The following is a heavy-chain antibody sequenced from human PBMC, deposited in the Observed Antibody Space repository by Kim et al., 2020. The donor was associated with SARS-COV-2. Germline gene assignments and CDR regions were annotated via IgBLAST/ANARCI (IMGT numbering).Heavy chain of an antibody. V-gene: IGHV3-64D*06. J-gene: IGHJ6*02. CDR1: GFTFSSYA. CDR3: VKGRFLEWLGEWRYYYGMDV. D-gene: IGHD3-3*01. Sequence: GGSLRLSCSASGFTFSSYAMHWVRQAPGKGLEYVSAISSNGGSTYYADSVKGRFTISRDNSKNTLYLQMSSLRAEDTAVYYCVKGRFLEWLGEWRYYYGMDVWGQGTTVTVSS. CDR2: ISSNGGST.